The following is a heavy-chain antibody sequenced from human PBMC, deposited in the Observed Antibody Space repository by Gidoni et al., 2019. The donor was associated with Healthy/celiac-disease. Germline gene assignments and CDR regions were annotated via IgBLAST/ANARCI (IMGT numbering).Heavy chain of an antibody. CDR3: ARGGGRWGSATNLDY. J-gene: IGHJ4*02. D-gene: IGHD3-16*01. CDR1: GGSVSSYY. V-gene: IGHV4-59*02. CDR2: IYYSGST. Sequence: VQLQESCPGLVKPSETLSLTCTVSGGSVSSYYWSWLRPPPGKGLEWIGYIYYSGSTNYNPSLKSRVTISVDTSKNQFSLKLSSVTAADTAVYYCARGGGRWGSATNLDYWGQGTLVTVSS.